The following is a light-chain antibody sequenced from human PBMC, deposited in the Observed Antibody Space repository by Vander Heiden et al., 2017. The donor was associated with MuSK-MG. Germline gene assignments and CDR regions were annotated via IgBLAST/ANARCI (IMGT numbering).Light chain of an antibody. CDR1: QSISSY. J-gene: IGKJ3*01. Sequence: DIQMTQSPSSLSASVGDRVTITCRASQSISSYLNWYQQKPGKAPKLLIYAASSLQSGVPSRFSGSGSVTDFTLTISRLQPEDFATYFCQQRDSTLFTFGHGTKVDIK. CDR2: AAS. V-gene: IGKV1-39*01. CDR3: QQRDSTLFT.